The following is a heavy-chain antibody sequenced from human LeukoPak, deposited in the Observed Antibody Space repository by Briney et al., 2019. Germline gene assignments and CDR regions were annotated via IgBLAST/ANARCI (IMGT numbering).Heavy chain of an antibody. Sequence: GASVKVSCKASGYTFTGYYMHWVXXAPGQGLXXMGWINPNSGGTNYXXKFQGXVTMTXDTSISTAYMELSRLRSDDTAVYYCAREDAAGELFDYWGQGTLVTVSS. CDR2: INPNSGGT. V-gene: IGHV1-2*02. CDR3: AREDAAGELFDY. D-gene: IGHD7-27*01. CDR1: GYTFTGYY. J-gene: IGHJ4*02.